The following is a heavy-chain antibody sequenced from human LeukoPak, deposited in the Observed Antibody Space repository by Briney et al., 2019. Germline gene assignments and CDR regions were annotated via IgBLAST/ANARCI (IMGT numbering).Heavy chain of an antibody. CDR3: ARVGGYSSSFDY. CDR2: INPNSGGT. D-gene: IGHD6-13*01. CDR1: GYTFTSYD. Sequence: ASVKVSCKASGYTFTSYDINWVRQATGQGLEWMGWINPNSGGTNYAQKFQGRVTVTRDTSISTAYMGLSRLRSDDTAVYYCARVGGYSSSFDYWGQGTLVTVSS. J-gene: IGHJ4*02. V-gene: IGHV1-2*02.